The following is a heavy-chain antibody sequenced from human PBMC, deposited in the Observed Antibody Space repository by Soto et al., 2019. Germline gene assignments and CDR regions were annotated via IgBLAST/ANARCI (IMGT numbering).Heavy chain of an antibody. D-gene: IGHD4-17*01. J-gene: IGHJ6*02. CDR2: ISGSGGST. Sequence: LRLARAASRFRVYIYAMGGSCQAPGKGLEWVSAISGSGGSTYYADSVKGRFTISRDNSKNTLYLQMNSLRAEDTAVYYCAKGPDYGDYVNYYYYGMDVWGQGTTVTVSS. CDR3: AKGPDYGDYVNYYYYGMDV. V-gene: IGHV3-23*01. CDR1: RFRVYIYA.